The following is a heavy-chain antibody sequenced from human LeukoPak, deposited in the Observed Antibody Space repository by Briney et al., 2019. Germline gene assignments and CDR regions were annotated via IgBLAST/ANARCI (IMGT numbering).Heavy chain of an antibody. J-gene: IGHJ5*02. CDR2: INPNSGGT. CDR3: ARDLGAYGSGSYFGVNWFDP. V-gene: IGHV1-2*06. Sequence: ASVKVSCKASGYTFTSYGISWVRQAPGQGLEWMGRINPNSGGTNYAQKFQGRVTMTRDTSISTVYMELSRLRSDDTAVYYCARDLGAYGSGSYFGVNWFDPWGQGTLVTVSS. CDR1: GYTFTSYG. D-gene: IGHD3-10*01.